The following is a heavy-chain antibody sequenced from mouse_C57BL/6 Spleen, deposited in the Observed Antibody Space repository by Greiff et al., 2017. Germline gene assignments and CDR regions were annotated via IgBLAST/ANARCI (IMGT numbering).Heavy chain of an antibody. D-gene: IGHD1-1*01. Sequence: EVQVVESGPGMVKPSQSLSLTCTVTGYSITSGYDWHWIRHFPGNKLEWMGYISYSGSTNYNPSLKSRISITHDTSKNHFFLKLNSVTTEYTATYYGARGSYYYGSRGFDYWGQGTTLTVSS. CDR2: ISYSGST. CDR3: ARGSYYYGSRGFDY. V-gene: IGHV3-1*01. CDR1: GYSITSGYD. J-gene: IGHJ2*01.